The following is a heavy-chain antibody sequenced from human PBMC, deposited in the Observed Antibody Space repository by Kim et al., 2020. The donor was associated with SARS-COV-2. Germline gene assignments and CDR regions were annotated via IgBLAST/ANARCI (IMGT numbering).Heavy chain of an antibody. D-gene: IGHD6-19*01. CDR3: ARVRGGWYHVPPWYFDL. J-gene: IGHJ2*01. CDR2: IYYSGST. CDR1: GGSISSYY. Sequence: SETLSLTCTVSGGSISSYYWSWIRQPPGKGLEWIGYIYYSGSTNYNPSLKSRVTISVDTSKNQFSLKLSSVTAADTAVYYCARVRGGWYHVPPWYFDLWGRGTLVTVSS. V-gene: IGHV4-59*01.